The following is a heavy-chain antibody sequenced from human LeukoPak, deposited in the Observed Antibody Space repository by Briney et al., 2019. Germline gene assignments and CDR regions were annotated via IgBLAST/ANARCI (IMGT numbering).Heavy chain of an antibody. CDR1: GGTFSSYA. J-gene: IGHJ5*02. CDR3: ARSELSPGWFDP. Sequence: ASVKVSCKASGGTFSSYAISWVRQAPGQGLEWMGGIIPIFGTANYAQRFQGRVTINTDESTSTAYMELSSLRSEDTAVYYCARSELSPGWFDPWGQGTLVTVSS. D-gene: IGHD1-26*01. CDR2: IIPIFGTA. V-gene: IGHV1-69*05.